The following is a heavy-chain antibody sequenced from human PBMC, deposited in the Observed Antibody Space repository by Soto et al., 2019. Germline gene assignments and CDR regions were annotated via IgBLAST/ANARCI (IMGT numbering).Heavy chain of an antibody. Sequence: QVQLVESGGGVVHPGRSLRLSCAASGFTFSSYGMHWVRQAPGKGLEWVAVIWYDGSNKYSADSVKGRFTISRDNSKNTLYLQMNSVRDDDTAVYYCARDGGYCDRYYFDYWGQGPLVTVSS. CDR1: GFTFSSYG. D-gene: IGHD6-25*01. CDR3: ARDGGYCDRYYFDY. J-gene: IGHJ4*02. CDR2: IWYDGSNK. V-gene: IGHV3-33*01.